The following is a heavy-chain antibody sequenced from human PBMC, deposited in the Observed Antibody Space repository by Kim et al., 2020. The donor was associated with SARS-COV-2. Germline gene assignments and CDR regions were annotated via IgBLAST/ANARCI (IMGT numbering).Heavy chain of an antibody. CDR3: ARGLSQQSLAGLDV. Sequence: ASVKVSCKASGYTFSSYNINWVRQATGQGLEWMGWMNPNSGNTGYAQKFQGRVTMTRNTSISTAYMDLSSLRFEDTAVYYCARGLSQQSLAGLDVWGPGTTVTVSS. V-gene: IGHV1-8*01. CDR2: MNPNSGNT. CDR1: GYTFSSYN. J-gene: IGHJ6*02.